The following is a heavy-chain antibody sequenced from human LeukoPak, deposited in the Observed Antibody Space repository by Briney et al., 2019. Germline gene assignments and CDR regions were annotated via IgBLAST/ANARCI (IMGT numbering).Heavy chain of an antibody. J-gene: IGHJ6*03. V-gene: IGHV3-11*01. Sequence: TGGSLRLSCAASGFTFSDYYMSWLRQAPGKGLEWVSYISSSGSTIYYADSVKGRFTISRDNAKDSLYLQMNSLRAEDTAVYYCARVGNGDYRYYFYMDVWGKGTTVTISS. D-gene: IGHD4-17*01. CDR1: GFTFSDYY. CDR3: ARVGNGDYRYYFYMDV. CDR2: ISSSGSTI.